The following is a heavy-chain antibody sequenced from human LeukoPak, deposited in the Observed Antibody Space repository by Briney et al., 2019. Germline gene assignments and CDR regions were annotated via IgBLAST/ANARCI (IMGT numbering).Heavy chain of an antibody. Sequence: GGSLRLSXAASGFTFSSYWMSWVRQAPGKGLEWVANIKQDGSEKYYVDSVKGRFTISRDNAKNSLYLQMNSLRAEDTAVYYCARDAYDFWSGYPDPIDYWGQGTLVTVSS. V-gene: IGHV3-7*01. D-gene: IGHD3-3*01. CDR1: GFTFSSYW. CDR3: ARDAYDFWSGYPDPIDY. J-gene: IGHJ4*02. CDR2: IKQDGSEK.